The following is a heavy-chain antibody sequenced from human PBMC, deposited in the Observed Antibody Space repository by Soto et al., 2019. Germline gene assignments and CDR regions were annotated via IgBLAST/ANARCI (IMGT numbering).Heavy chain of an antibody. Sequence: QVQLVESGGGAVQPGRSLRLSCAASGFTFSNNGIHWVRRAPGKGLEWVAVISSDGINKYYADSVKARSTISRDNSKNTLFLQMNSLRVENTAVYYFAMDLYGGTSRFDYWGQGTLVTVSS. CDR3: AMDLYGGTSRFDY. D-gene: IGHD4-17*01. V-gene: IGHV3-30*03. CDR2: ISSDGINK. CDR1: GFTFSNNG. J-gene: IGHJ4*02.